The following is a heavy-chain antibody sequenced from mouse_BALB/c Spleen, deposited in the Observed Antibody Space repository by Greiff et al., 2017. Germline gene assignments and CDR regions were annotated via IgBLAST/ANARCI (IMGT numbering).Heavy chain of an antibody. V-gene: IGHV2-2*02. CDR3: ARNWYPGFDYYAMDY. CDR1: GFSLTSYG. CDR2: IWSGGST. D-gene: IGHD1-1*02. J-gene: IGHJ4*01. Sequence: VHLVESGPGLVQPSQSLSITCTVSGFSLTSYGVHWVRQSPGKGLEWLGVIWSGGSTDYNAAFISRLSISKDNSKSQVFFKMNSLQANDTAIYYCARNWYPGFDYYAMDYWGQGTSVTVSS.